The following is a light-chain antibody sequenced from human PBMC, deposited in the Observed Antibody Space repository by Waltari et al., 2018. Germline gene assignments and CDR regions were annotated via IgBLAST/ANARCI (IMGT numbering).Light chain of an antibody. CDR2: DVS. CDR3: SSYTSSSTQV. CDR1: SSDVGGYNY. J-gene: IGLJ1*01. Sequence: QSALTQPASVSGSPGQSITIPCTGTSSDVGGYNYVSWYQQHPGKAPKHRIYDVSNRPSGVSNRFSGSKSGNTASLTISGLQAEDEADYYCSSYTSSSTQVFGTGTKVTVL. V-gene: IGLV2-14*03.